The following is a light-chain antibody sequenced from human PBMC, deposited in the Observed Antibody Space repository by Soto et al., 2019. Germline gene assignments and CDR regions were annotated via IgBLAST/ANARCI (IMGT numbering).Light chain of an antibody. CDR2: AAS. V-gene: IGKV1-39*01. Sequence: EIHITHCPSSVSSSGVYRFTITCLASQSISSYLNWYQQKPGKAPKLLIYAASSLQSGVPSRFSGSGSGTDFTLTISSLQPEDFATYYCQQSYSTPRTFGQGTKVDIK. J-gene: IGKJ1*01. CDR1: QSISSY. CDR3: QQSYSTPRT.